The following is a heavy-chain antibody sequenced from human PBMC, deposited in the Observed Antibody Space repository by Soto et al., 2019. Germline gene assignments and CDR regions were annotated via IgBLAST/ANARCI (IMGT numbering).Heavy chain of an antibody. CDR3: ARIHYDFWSGYYGGFDY. Sequence: ASETLSLTCAVYGGSFGGYYGSWIRQPPGKGLEWIGESNHSGSTNYNPSLKSRVTISVDTSKNQFSLKLSSVTAADTAVYYCARIHYDFWSGYYGGFDYWGQGTLVTVSS. J-gene: IGHJ4*02. V-gene: IGHV4-34*01. CDR2: SNHSGST. CDR1: GGSFGGYY. D-gene: IGHD3-3*01.